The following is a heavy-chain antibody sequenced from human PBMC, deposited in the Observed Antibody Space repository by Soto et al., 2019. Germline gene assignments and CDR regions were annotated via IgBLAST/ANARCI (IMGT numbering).Heavy chain of an antibody. Sequence: QVQLVESGGGVVQPGRSLRLSCAASGFTFSSYAKHWVRQAPGKGLEWVAVISYDGSNKYYADSVKGRFTISRDNSKNTLYLQMNSLRAEDTAVYYCARDVADIAVAGTVDYWGQGTLVTVSS. V-gene: IGHV3-30-3*01. J-gene: IGHJ4*02. CDR2: ISYDGSNK. CDR1: GFTFSSYA. D-gene: IGHD6-19*01. CDR3: ARDVADIAVAGTVDY.